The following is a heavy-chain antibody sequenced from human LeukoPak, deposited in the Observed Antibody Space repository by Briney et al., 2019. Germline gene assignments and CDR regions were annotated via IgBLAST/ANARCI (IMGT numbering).Heavy chain of an antibody. CDR1: GFTFSSYW. CDR3: ARAGVEWWLRDYYYYGMDV. CDR2: IKQDGSEK. Sequence: PGGSLRLSCAASGFTFSSYWMSWVRQAPGKGLEWVANIKQDGSEKYYVDSVKGRFTIFRDNAKNSLYLQMNSLRAEDTAVYYCARAGVEWWLRDYYYYGMDVWGQGTTVTVSS. D-gene: IGHD5-12*01. V-gene: IGHV3-7*01. J-gene: IGHJ6*02.